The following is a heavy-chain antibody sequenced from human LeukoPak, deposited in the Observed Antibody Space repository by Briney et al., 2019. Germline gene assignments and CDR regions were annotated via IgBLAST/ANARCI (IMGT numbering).Heavy chain of an antibody. V-gene: IGHV4-59*01. J-gene: IGHJ5*02. D-gene: IGHD1-14*01. CDR2: IHYSGNT. CDR3: AGDQDADSGTWFDP. Sequence: SETLSLACTVSGGSISTYYWNWIRQPPGKGLEWVGYIHYSGNTNCNPSLKNRVTISVDTSKNQFSLKLTSVTAEDTAVYYCAGDQDADSGTWFDPWGQGTLVTVSS. CDR1: GGSISTYY.